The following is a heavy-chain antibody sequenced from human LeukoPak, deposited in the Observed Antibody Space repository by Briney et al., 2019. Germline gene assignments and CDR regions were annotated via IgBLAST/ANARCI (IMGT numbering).Heavy chain of an antibody. CDR3: ARDRGSYARGFFDY. CDR2: ISGVGSST. CDR1: GFTFSIYA. Sequence: GGSLRLSCAASGFTFSIYAMSWVRQAPGKGLEWVSIISGVGSSTYYADSVTGRFTISRDNSKNTLYLQMSSLRAEDTAVYYCARDRGSYARGFFDYWGQGTLVTVSS. J-gene: IGHJ4*02. V-gene: IGHV3-23*01. D-gene: IGHD1-26*01.